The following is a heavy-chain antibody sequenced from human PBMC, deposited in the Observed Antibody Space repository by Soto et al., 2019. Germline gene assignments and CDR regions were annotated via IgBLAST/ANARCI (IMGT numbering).Heavy chain of an antibody. D-gene: IGHD3-10*01. J-gene: IGHJ6*02. V-gene: IGHV1-69*13. CDR3: ARVGGSGRGYYYYYGMDV. CDR2: IIPIFGTA. CDR1: GYTFTGYY. Sequence: SVKVSCKASGYTFTGYYMHWVRQAPGQGLEWMGGIIPIFGTANYAQKFQGRVTITADESTSTAYMELSSLRSEDTAVYYCARVGGSGRGYYYYYGMDVWGQGTTVTVSS.